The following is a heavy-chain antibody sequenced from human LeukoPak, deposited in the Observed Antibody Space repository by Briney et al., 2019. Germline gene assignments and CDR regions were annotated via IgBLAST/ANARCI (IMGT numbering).Heavy chain of an antibody. Sequence: GGSLRLSCAASGFTVSSNYMSWVRQAPGKGLEWVSVIYSGGSTYYADSVKGRFTISRDNSKNTLYLQMNSLRAEDTAVYYCAKDTWIHRTPFDYWGQGTLVTVSS. CDR1: GFTVSSNY. CDR2: IYSGGST. D-gene: IGHD5-18*01. V-gene: IGHV3-53*01. J-gene: IGHJ4*02. CDR3: AKDTWIHRTPFDY.